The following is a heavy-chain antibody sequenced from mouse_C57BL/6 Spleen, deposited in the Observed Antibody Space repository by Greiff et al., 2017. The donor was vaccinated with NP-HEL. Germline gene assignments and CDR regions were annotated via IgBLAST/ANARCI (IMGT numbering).Heavy chain of an antibody. J-gene: IGHJ1*03. CDR1: GFTFSSYA. V-gene: IGHV5-9-1*02. CDR3: TREDYYGSSYGYFDV. D-gene: IGHD1-1*01. CDR2: ISSGGDYI. Sequence: EVHLVESGEGLVKPGGSLKLSCAASGFTFSSYAMSWVRQTPEKRLEWVAYISSGGDYIYYADTLKGRFPISRDNSRNTLYLQMSSLKSEDTAMYYCTREDYYGSSYGYFDVWGTGTTVTVSS.